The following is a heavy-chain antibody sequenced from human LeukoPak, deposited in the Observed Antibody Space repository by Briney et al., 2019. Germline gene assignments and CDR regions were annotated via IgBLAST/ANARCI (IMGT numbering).Heavy chain of an antibody. CDR3: ARDLQSSGWYSDAFDI. D-gene: IGHD6-19*01. Sequence: SVKVSCKASGGTFSSYAISWVRQAPGQGLEWMGGIIPIFGTANYAQKFQGRVTITADESTSTAYMELSRLRSDDTAVYYCARDLQSSGWYSDAFDIWGQGTMVTVSS. CDR2: IIPIFGTA. V-gene: IGHV1-69*13. CDR1: GGTFSSYA. J-gene: IGHJ3*02.